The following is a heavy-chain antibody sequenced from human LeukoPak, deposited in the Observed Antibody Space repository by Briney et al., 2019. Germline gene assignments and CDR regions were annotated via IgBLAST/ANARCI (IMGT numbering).Heavy chain of an antibody. CDR3: ARDRPWIQLSHNDPFDI. J-gene: IGHJ3*02. D-gene: IGHD5-18*01. V-gene: IGHV3-74*01. CDR1: GFTFSSYW. Sequence: GGSLRLSCAASGFTFSSYWWHWVRQAPGKGLVWVSRINSDGSSTSYADSVKGRFTISRDNAKNRLYLQMNSLRAEDTAVYYCARDRPWIQLSHNDPFDIWGQGTMVTVSS. CDR2: INSDGSST.